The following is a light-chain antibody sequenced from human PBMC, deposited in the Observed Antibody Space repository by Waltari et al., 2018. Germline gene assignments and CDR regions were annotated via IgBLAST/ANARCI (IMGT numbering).Light chain of an antibody. Sequence: DIVMTQSPDSLSVSLGERATINCKSSQSVLYSSNNRNFLTWYQQKPGQPPKLLIYWASNRESGVPDRFSGSGSVTDFTLTISSLQAEDVAVYYCHQYFSSPWTFGQGTKVEIK. CDR1: QSVLYSSNNRNF. CDR3: HQYFSSPWT. CDR2: WAS. J-gene: IGKJ1*01. V-gene: IGKV4-1*01.